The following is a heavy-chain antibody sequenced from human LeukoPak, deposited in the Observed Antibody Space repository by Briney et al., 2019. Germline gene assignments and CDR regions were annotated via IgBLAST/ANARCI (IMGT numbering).Heavy chain of an antibody. CDR1: GGSISSSSYY. D-gene: IGHD3-10*01. CDR2: IYYSGST. J-gene: IGHJ2*01. V-gene: IGHV4-39*07. Sequence: SETLSLTCTVSGGSISSSSYYWGWIRQPPGKGLEWIGSIYYSGSTYYNPSLKSRVTISVDTSKNQFSLKLSSVTAADTAVYYCARERHYYGSGNTYWYFDLWGRGTLVTVSS. CDR3: ARERHYYGSGNTYWYFDL.